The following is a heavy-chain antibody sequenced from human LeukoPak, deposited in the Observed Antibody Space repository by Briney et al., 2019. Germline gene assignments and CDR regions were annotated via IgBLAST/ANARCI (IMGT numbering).Heavy chain of an antibody. CDR2: IYYSGST. CDR1: GGSISSYY. CDR3: ARVQYPNWFDP. D-gene: IGHD4-11*01. J-gene: IGHJ5*02. Sequence: SETLSLTCTVSGGSISSYYWSWIRQPPRKGLEWIGYIYYSGSTNYNPSLKSRVTISVDTSKNQFSLKLSSVTAADTAVYHCARVQYPNWFDPWGQGTLVTVSS. V-gene: IGHV4-59*01.